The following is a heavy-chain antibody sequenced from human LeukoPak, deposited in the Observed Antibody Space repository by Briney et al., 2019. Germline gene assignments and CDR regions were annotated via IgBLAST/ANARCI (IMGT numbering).Heavy chain of an antibody. D-gene: IGHD2-15*01. V-gene: IGHV1-24*01. CDR2: FDPEDGET. CDR1: GYTLTELS. Sequence: GASVKVSCKVSGYTLTELSMHWVRQAPGKGLEWMGGFDPEDGETIYAQKFQGRVTVTEDTSTDTAYMELSSLRSEDTAVYYCATGLDFHLVAPHYWGQGTLVTVSS. CDR3: ATGLDFHLVAPHY. J-gene: IGHJ4*02.